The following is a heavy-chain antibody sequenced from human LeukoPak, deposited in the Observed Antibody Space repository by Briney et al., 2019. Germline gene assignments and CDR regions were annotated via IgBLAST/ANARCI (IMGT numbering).Heavy chain of an antibody. J-gene: IGHJ4*02. CDR3: ARDMSGRYQIDY. V-gene: IGHV3-30-3*01. D-gene: IGHD1-26*01. CDR1: GFIFSSRA. CDR2: ISYDGSNK. Sequence: GGSLRLSCAASGFIFSSRAMHWVRQAPGKGLEWVAVISYDGSNKNYVDSVKGRFTVSRDNSKNTLDLQMNSLRAEASAVYYCARDMSGRYQIDYWGQGTLATVSS.